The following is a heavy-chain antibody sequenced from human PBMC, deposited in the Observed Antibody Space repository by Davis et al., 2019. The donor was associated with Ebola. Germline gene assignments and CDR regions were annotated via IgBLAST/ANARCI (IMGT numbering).Heavy chain of an antibody. CDR1: GFTFSGSA. V-gene: IGHV3-73*01. D-gene: IGHD6-13*01. Sequence: GGSLRLSCAASGFTFSGSAMHWVRQAPGKGLEWVGRIRSKANSYATAYAASVKGRSTISRDDSKNTAYLQMNSLKTEDTAVYYCTSSSCYGAEDYWGQGTLVTVSS. CDR3: TSSSCYGAEDY. CDR2: IRSKANSYAT. J-gene: IGHJ4*02.